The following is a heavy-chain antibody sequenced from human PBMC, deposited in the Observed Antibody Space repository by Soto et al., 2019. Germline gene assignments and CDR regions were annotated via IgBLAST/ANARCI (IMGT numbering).Heavy chain of an antibody. D-gene: IGHD4-17*01. CDR1: GGTFSSYA. CDR3: ARPALDYGGNSNWFDP. Sequence: VASVKVSCKASGGTFSSYAISWVRQAPGQGLEWMGGIIPIFGTANYAQKFQGRVTVTADKSTSTAYMELSSLRSEDTAVYYCARPALDYGGNSNWFDPCGQGTLVTVSS. J-gene: IGHJ5*02. V-gene: IGHV1-69*06. CDR2: IIPIFGTA.